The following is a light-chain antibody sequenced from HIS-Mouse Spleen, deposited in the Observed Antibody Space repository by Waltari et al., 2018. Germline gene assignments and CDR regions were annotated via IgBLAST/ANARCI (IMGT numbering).Light chain of an antibody. CDR3: CSYAGSSTWV. CDR1: SSDVGSYNL. Sequence: QSALTQPASVSGSPGQSITISCTGTSSDVGSYNLVSWYQQHPGKAPKLMIYEGSKRPSCVSHRFSGSKSGNTASLTISGLQAEDEADYYCCSYAGSSTWVFGGGTKLTVL. V-gene: IGLV2-23*01. J-gene: IGLJ3*02. CDR2: EGS.